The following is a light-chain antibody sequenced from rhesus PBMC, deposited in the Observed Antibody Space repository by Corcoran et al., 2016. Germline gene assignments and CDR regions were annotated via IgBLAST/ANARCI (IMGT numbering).Light chain of an antibody. CDR3: QHYYDNPYS. V-gene: IGKV1S12*01. J-gene: IGKJ2*01. CDR2: AAS. Sequence: DIQMTQSPSALSASVGDRVTISCRASQNIYSNLAWYQQKSGKAPKLLIYAASSLQTGIPSRFSGSGSGTYFPHTVSSLQPEDSAAYYCQHYYDNPYSFGQGTKVEIK. CDR1: QNIYSN.